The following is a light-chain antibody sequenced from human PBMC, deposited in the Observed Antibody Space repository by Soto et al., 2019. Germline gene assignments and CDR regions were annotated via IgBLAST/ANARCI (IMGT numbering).Light chain of an antibody. V-gene: IGKV3-11*01. Sequence: EIVLTQSPATLSLSPGERATLSCRASQSVSRYLAWYQQKRGQAPRLLIYDASNRATGIPARFSGSGSGTDFTLTISSLEPEDFAVYYCQQRSNWPSTFGPGTKVDIK. CDR3: QQRSNWPST. CDR2: DAS. CDR1: QSVSRY. J-gene: IGKJ3*01.